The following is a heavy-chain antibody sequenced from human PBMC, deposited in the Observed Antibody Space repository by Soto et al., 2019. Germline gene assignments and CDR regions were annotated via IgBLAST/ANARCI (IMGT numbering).Heavy chain of an antibody. CDR2: INPSGGST. CDR1: GYTFTSYY. V-gene: IGHV1-46*01. J-gene: IGHJ4*01. D-gene: IGHD3-16*02. CDR3: AREGVLYDYVWGSYRLPPNFDY. Sequence: ASVKVSFKASGYTFTSYYMHWVRQAPGQGLEWMGIINPSGGSTSYAQKFQGRVTMTRDTSTSTVYMELSSLRSEDTAVYYCAREGVLYDYVWGSYRLPPNFDYWG.